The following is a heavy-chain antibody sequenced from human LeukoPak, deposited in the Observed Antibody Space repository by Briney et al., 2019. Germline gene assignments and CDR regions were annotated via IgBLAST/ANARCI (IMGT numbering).Heavy chain of an antibody. CDR2: ISSSSSYT. V-gene: IGHV3-21*01. CDR3: ARDGVIDY. CDR1: GFTFSNYW. Sequence: PGGSLRLSCSASGFTFSNYWMSWVRQAPGKGLEWVSSISSSSSYTYYADSVKGRFTISRDNAKNSLYLQMNSQRAEDTAVYYCARDGVIDYWGQGTLVTVSS. J-gene: IGHJ4*02. D-gene: IGHD3-16*01.